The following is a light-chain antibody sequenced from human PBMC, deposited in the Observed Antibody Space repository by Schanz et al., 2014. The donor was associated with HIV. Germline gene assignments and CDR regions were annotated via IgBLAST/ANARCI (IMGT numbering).Light chain of an antibody. CDR2: GAS. CDR3: QQYGSSPWT. J-gene: IGKJ1*01. V-gene: IGKV3-20*01. Sequence: EIVLTQSPGTLSLSPGEVGTLSCRASQSISTHLAWYQQKPGQAPTLLIYGASKRATGIPDRFSGSGSGTDFTLTISRLEPEDFAVYYCQQYGSSPWTFGQGTRVDVK. CDR1: QSISTH.